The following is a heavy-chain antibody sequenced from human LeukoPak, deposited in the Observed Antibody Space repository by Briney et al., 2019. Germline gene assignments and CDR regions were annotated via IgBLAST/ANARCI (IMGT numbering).Heavy chain of an antibody. Sequence: PSGTLSLTCTVSGGSISSYYWSWIRQPAGKGLEWIGRIYTSGSTNYNPSLKSRVTISVDKSKNQFSLKLSSVTAADTAVYYCARSYDFWSGFDPWGQGTLVTVSS. CDR3: ARSYDFWSGFDP. J-gene: IGHJ5*02. V-gene: IGHV4-4*07. D-gene: IGHD3-3*01. CDR1: GGSISSYY. CDR2: IYTSGST.